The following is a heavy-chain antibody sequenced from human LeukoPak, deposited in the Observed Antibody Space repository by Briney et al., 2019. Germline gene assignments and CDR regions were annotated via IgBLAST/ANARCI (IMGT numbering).Heavy chain of an antibody. CDR3: ATWFGEPRIDY. D-gene: IGHD3-10*01. CDR1: GYTFTNYP. J-gene: IGHJ4*02. V-gene: IGHV1-3*01. CDR2: INAGNGNT. Sequence: GASVKVSCKASGYTFTNYPIHWVRQAPGQRLEWMAWINAGNGNTKYSQKFQGGVTITRDTSASTAYMELSSLRSEDTAVYYCATWFGEPRIDYWGQGTLVTVSS.